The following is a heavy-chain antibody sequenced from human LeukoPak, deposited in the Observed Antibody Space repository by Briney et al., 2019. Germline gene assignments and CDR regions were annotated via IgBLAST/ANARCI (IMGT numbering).Heavy chain of an antibody. J-gene: IGHJ4*02. V-gene: IGHV4-59*12. CDR1: GGSISSYY. CDR2: IYYSGST. Sequence: SETLSLTCTVSGGSISSYYWSWIRQPPGKGLEWIGSIYYSGSTYYNPSLKSRVTISVDTSKNQFSLKLSSVTAADTAVYYCARDHGLLWFGAGSYWGQGTLVTVSS. CDR3: ARDHGLLWFGAGSY. D-gene: IGHD3-10*01.